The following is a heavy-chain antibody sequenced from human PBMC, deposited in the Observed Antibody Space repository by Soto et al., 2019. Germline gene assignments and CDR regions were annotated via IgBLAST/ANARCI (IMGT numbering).Heavy chain of an antibody. CDR2: ISSSSSYI. CDR1: GLTFSSYS. Sequence: GGSLRLSCAASGLTFSSYSMNWVRQAPGKGLEWVSSISSSSSYIYYADSVKGRFTISRDNAKNSLYLQMNSLRAEDTAVYYCARGLGFGEPAHFDYWGQGTLVTVSS. D-gene: IGHD3-10*01. CDR3: ARGLGFGEPAHFDY. J-gene: IGHJ4*02. V-gene: IGHV3-21*01.